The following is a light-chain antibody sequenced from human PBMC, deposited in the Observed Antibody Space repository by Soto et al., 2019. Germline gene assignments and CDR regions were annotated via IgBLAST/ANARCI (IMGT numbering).Light chain of an antibody. J-gene: IGKJ4*01. CDR2: AAS. CDR1: QGISHY. CDR3: QKYNSAPLT. V-gene: IGKV1-27*01. Sequence: DIQMTQSPSSLSTSVGDRVTITCRASQGISHYLAWYQQKPGKVPKLLIYAASTLQSGVPSRFSGSGSGTDFPLTISSLQPEDVATYYCQKYNSAPLTFGGGTKVEIK.